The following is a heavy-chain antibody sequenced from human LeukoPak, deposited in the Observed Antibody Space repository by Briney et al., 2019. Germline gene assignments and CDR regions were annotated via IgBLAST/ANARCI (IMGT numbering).Heavy chain of an antibody. CDR3: ASGQGYGSGDQ. CDR2: INPNSGGT. V-gene: IGHV1-2*06. J-gene: IGHJ4*02. Sequence: GSVKVSWKASGYTFTGYYMQWVRQAPGQGLWWLGRINPNSGGTNYAHKFQGRISMHRDTSISTAYMELSRLRSDDPAVYSCASGQGYGSGDQWGGGPRVRVSS. D-gene: IGHD3-10*01. CDR1: GYTFTGYY.